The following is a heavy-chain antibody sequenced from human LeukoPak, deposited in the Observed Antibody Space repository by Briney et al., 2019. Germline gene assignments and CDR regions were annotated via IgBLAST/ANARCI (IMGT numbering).Heavy chain of an antibody. CDR2: IYPGDSDT. Sequence: GESLKISCQASGYKFTSYWIGWVRQLPGKGLEWMGTIYPGDSDTRYSPSFQGQVTISRDNSKNTLYLQMNSLRAEDTAVYYCASDKSPYYYDSSGYPYWGQGTLVTVSS. J-gene: IGHJ4*02. V-gene: IGHV5-51*01. D-gene: IGHD3-22*01. CDR3: ASDKSPYYYDSSGYPY. CDR1: GYKFTSYW.